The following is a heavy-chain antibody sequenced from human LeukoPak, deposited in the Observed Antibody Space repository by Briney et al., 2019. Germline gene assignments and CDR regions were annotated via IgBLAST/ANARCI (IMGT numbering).Heavy chain of an antibody. Sequence: GGSLRLSCAASGFTFTTFWMSWVRQAPGKGLEWVANIKQDGSERYYVDSVKGRFTISRDNAKNSLYLQMNSRRAEDTGVYYCAGSGWQVYLDYWGQGALVTVSS. CDR3: AGSGWQVYLDY. CDR2: IKQDGSER. D-gene: IGHD6-19*01. J-gene: IGHJ4*02. V-gene: IGHV3-7*01. CDR1: GFTFTTFW.